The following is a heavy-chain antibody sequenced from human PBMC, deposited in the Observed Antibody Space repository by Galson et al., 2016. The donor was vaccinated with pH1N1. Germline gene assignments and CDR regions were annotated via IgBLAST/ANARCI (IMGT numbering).Heavy chain of an antibody. CDR1: GFMFSTYG. Sequence: SVKVSCKASGFMFSTYGFNWVRKAPGQGPEWMGRISGYNGNTIYAQKFQARISKTIHKSTSTVYLDLRSLRFDDTAVYYCAKGTLPGYYDYWGQGTLVTVSS. V-gene: IGHV1-18*01. CDR3: AKGTLPGYYDY. CDR2: ISGYNGNT. J-gene: IGHJ4*02. D-gene: IGHD3-22*01.